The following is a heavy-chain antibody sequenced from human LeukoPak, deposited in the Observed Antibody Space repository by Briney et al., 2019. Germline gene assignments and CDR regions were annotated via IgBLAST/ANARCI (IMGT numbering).Heavy chain of an antibody. J-gene: IGHJ6*03. CDR3: ARDGDTVLTRGYYYYMDV. CDR2: INASGGST. V-gene: IGHV3-23*01. Sequence: ETLSLTCTVSGYSISSGYYWGWIRQPPGKGLEWVSSINASGGSTYYADSVKGRFTISRDNSKNTLYLQMNSLRAEDTALYYCARDGDTVLTRGYYYYMDVWGKGTTVTVSS. CDR1: GYSISSGYY. D-gene: IGHD4-23*01.